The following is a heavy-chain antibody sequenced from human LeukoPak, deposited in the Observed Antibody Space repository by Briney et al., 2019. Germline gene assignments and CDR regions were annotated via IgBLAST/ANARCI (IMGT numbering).Heavy chain of an antibody. J-gene: IGHJ4*02. Sequence: PGGSLRLSCAASGFTFSSYGMHWVRQAPGRGLEWVAVIWYDGSNKYYADSVKGRFTISRDNSKNTLYLQMNSLRVEDTAVYYCAKLPVAGLYFDHWGQGTLVTVSS. D-gene: IGHD6-19*01. CDR3: AKLPVAGLYFDH. CDR2: IWYDGSNK. CDR1: GFTFSSYG. V-gene: IGHV3-33*06.